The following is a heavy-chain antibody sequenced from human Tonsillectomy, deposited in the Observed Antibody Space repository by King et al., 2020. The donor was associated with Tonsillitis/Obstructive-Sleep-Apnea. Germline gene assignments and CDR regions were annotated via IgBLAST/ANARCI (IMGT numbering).Heavy chain of an antibody. CDR1: GGSISSYY. J-gene: IGHJ3*02. CDR2: IYYSGST. CDR3: ARERGGLSSGDAFDI. V-gene: IGHV4-59*01. Sequence: VQLQESGPGLVKPSETLSLTCTVSGGSISSYYWSWIRQPPGKGLEWIGYIYYSGSTNYNPSLKSRVTISVDTSKNQFSLKLSSVTAADTAVYYCARERGGLSSGDAFDIWGQGTMVTVSS. D-gene: IGHD3-10*01.